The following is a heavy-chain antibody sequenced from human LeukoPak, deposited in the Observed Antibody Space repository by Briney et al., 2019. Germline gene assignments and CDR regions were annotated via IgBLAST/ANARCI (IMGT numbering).Heavy chain of an antibody. D-gene: IGHD6-19*01. CDR3: ARKQWLVRGALDY. V-gene: IGHV3-30*03. J-gene: IGHJ4*02. CDR1: GFTFSSYG. CDR2: ISYDGSNK. Sequence: GGSLRLSCAASGFTFSSYGMYWVRQAPGKGLEWVAVISYDGSNKYYADSVKGRFTISRDNAKNSLYLQMNSLRAEDTAVYYCARKQWLVRGALDYWGQGTLVTVSS.